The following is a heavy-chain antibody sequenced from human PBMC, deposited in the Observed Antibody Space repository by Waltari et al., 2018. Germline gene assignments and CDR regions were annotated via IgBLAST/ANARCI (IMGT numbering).Heavy chain of an antibody. V-gene: IGHV4-34*01. D-gene: IGHD3-3*01. J-gene: IGHJ4*02. CDR2: INHSGST. CDR1: GGSFSGYY. CDR3: ARVLGWSTYYRPFDY. Sequence: QVQLQQWGAGLLKTSETLSLTCAVYGGSFSGYYWSWIRQPPGKGLEWIGEINHSGSTNNNPSLKSRVTISVDTAKNQFSLNLSSVTAADTAVYYCARVLGWSTYYRPFDYWGQGTLVTVSS.